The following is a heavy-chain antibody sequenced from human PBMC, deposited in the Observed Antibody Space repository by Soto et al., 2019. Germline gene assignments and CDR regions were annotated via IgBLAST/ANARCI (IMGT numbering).Heavy chain of an antibody. Sequence: SDTLSVTCAVFGVSFSDSSWSWIRQSPEKGLEWIGEITNSGSTYYNPSIQSRVTISGATSKNQFSLAEGSVPAADTAVYFCARGRTAIATRWFDSWGQGTLVSVSS. V-gene: IGHV4-34*01. J-gene: IGHJ5*01. CDR3: ARGRTAIATRWFDS. CDR1: GVSFSDSS. CDR2: ITNSGST. D-gene: IGHD1-1*01.